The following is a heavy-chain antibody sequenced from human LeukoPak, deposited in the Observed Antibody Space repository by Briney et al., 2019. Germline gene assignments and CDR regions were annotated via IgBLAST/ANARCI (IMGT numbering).Heavy chain of an antibody. CDR3: ARFGSFLNAFDI. CDR2: ISSNGGST. CDR1: GFTFSSYA. V-gene: IGHV3-64*01. Sequence: PGGSLRLSCAASGFTFSSYAMHWVRQAPGKGLEYVSAISSNGGSTYYANSVKDRFTISRDNSKNTLYLQMGSLRAEDMAVYYCARFGSFLNAFDIWGQGTMVTVSS. D-gene: IGHD2-15*01. J-gene: IGHJ3*02.